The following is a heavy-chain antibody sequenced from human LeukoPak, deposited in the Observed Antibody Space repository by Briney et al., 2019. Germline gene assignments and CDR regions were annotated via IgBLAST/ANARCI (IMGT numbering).Heavy chain of an antibody. Sequence: PSETLSLTCTVSGGSISSSSYYWGWIRQPPGKGLEWIGCIYYSGSTYYNPSLKSRVTISVDTSKNQFSLKLSSVTAADTAVYYCARVEATDSGSYYLHFDYWGQGTLVTVSS. CDR2: IYYSGST. CDR3: ARVEATDSGSYYLHFDY. CDR1: GGSISSSSYY. J-gene: IGHJ4*02. D-gene: IGHD1-26*01. V-gene: IGHV4-39*01.